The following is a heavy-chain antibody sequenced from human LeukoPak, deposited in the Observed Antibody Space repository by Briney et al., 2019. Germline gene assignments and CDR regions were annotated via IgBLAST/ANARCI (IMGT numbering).Heavy chain of an antibody. CDR3: AFNYGSGSPLDY. Sequence: ASVKVSCKASGYTFTSYYMHWVRQAPGQGLEWMGIINPSGGSTSYAQKFQGRVTITADESTSTAYMELSSLRSEDTAVYYCAFNYGSGSPLDYWGQGTLVTVSS. D-gene: IGHD3-10*01. V-gene: IGHV1-46*03. CDR2: INPSGGST. J-gene: IGHJ4*02. CDR1: GYTFTSYY.